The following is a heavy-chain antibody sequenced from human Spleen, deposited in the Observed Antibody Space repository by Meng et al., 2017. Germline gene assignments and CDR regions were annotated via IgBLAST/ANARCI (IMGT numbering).Heavy chain of an antibody. Sequence: QFELAGVVVKNAGGSGNVSCHASGSPFTSNYLHLVRQAPGQGTGWEGMIKPSGDSTSHAQKFQGRVPMTRDTSTSTVYIDLSSLRSEDAAVYYCAREWGTYGAYDYWGQGTLVTVSS. D-gene: IGHD4-17*01. J-gene: IGHJ4*02. CDR1: GSPFTSNY. CDR3: AREWGTYGAYDY. CDR2: IKPSGDST. V-gene: IGHV1-46*01.